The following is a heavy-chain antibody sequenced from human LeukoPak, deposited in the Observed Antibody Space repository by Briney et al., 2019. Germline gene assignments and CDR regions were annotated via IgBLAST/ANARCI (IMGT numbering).Heavy chain of an antibody. CDR2: IDRSSSYI. V-gene: IGHV3-21*01. Sequence: GGSLRLSCAASGFTFSTYSMNWVRQAPGKGLEWVSSIDRSSSYIYYPDSVKGRFTISRDNAKNSLYPQMNSLTTEDTAVYYCARDLLGETGYWGQGTLVTVSS. CDR1: GFTFSTYS. J-gene: IGHJ4*02. CDR3: ARDLLGETGY. D-gene: IGHD3-10*01.